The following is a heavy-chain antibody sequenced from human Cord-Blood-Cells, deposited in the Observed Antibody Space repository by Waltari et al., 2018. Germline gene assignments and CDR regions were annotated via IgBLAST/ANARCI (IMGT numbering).Heavy chain of an antibody. D-gene: IGHD5-12*01. J-gene: IGHJ6*02. Sequence: QVQLVQSGAEVKKPGASVKVSCKASGYNFTGYYMHWVRQAPGQGLEWMGRINHNSGGTNYAQSLQGRVTMTRDTAISTAYMELSRLRSDDTAVYYCARDLRGYDSDVWGQGTTVTVSS. CDR3: ARDLRGYDSDV. CDR1: GYNFTGYY. V-gene: IGHV1-2*06. CDR2: INHNSGGT.